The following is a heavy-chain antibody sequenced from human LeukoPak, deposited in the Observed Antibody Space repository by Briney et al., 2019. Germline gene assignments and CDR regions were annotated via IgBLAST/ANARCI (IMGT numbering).Heavy chain of an antibody. CDR3: AKTRPLDSSSWSHGDY. D-gene: IGHD6-13*01. CDR1: GFTFSSYA. V-gene: IGHV3-23*01. J-gene: IGHJ4*02. Sequence: GGSLRLSCAASGFTFSSYAMSWVRQAPGKGLEWVSAISGSGGSTYYADSVKGRFTISRDNSKNTLYLQMNGLRAEDTAVYYCAKTRPLDSSSWSHGDYWGQGTLVTVPS. CDR2: ISGSGGST.